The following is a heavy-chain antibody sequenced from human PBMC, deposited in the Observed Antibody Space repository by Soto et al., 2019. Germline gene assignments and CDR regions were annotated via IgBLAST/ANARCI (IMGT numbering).Heavy chain of an antibody. J-gene: IGHJ6*02. V-gene: IGHV4-59*11. D-gene: IGHD3-3*02. CDR2: ISYSGST. CDR3: ARAVSIRFYYYGLDI. Sequence: PSETLSLTCTGSGGSISTHYWNWIRQPPGKGLEWIGYISYSGSTNYNPSLRSRVTISVDTSKNQFSLNLSSVTAADTAMYYCARAVSIRFYYYGLDIWGRGTTVTVSS. CDR1: GGSISTHY.